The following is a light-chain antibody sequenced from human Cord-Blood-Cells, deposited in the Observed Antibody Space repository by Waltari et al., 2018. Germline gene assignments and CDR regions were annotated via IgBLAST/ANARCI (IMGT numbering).Light chain of an antibody. CDR1: QSVLYSSNNKNY. Sequence: DIVMTQSPDSLAVSLGERATINCKSRQSVLYSSNNKNYLAWYQQKPRQPPKLLIYWASTRESGVPDRFSGSGSGTDFTLTISSLQAEDVAVYYCQQYYSTPYTFGQGTKLEIK. J-gene: IGKJ2*01. CDR2: WAS. V-gene: IGKV4-1*01. CDR3: QQYYSTPYT.